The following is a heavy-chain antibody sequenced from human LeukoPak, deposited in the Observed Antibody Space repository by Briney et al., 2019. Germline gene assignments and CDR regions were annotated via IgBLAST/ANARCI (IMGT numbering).Heavy chain of an antibody. CDR3: AKVVYSGYGRGPFDP. CDR1: GFTFSNAW. V-gene: IGHV3-53*01. CDR2: IYSGGST. D-gene: IGHD5-12*01. Sequence: PGGSLRLSCAASGFTFSNAWMSWVRQAPGKGLEWVSVIYSGGSTYYADSVKGRFTISRDNSKNTLYLQMNSLRAEDTAVYYCAKVVYSGYGRGPFDPWGQGTLVTVSS. J-gene: IGHJ5*02.